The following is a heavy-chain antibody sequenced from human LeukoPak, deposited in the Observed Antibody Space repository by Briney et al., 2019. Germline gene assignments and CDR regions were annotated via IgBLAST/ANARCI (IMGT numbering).Heavy chain of an antibody. J-gene: IGHJ4*02. Sequence: GASVKVSCKASGYTFTTYAIHWVRQAPGQRLQWLGWINTGNGDTRYSQTFQGRVTITSDTSASTAYMELSSLRSEDTAVYYCATVRTSGNFPYYLDYWGQGTMVTVSS. D-gene: IGHD1-1*01. CDR2: INTGNGDT. CDR1: GYTFTTYA. V-gene: IGHV1-3*04. CDR3: ATVRTSGNFPYYLDY.